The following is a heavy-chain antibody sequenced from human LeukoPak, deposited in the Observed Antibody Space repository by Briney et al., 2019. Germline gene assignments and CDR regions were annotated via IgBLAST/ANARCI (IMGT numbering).Heavy chain of an antibody. J-gene: IGHJ4*02. Sequence: GASVKVSCKASGYTFTSYGISWVRQAPGQGLEWMGWISAYNGNTNYAQKLQGRVTMTRDTSTSTVYMELSSLRSEDTAVYYCARDLSYCGGDCYSEDYWGQGTLVTVSS. CDR3: ARDLSYCGGDCYSEDY. V-gene: IGHV1-18*01. D-gene: IGHD2-21*02. CDR1: GYTFTSYG. CDR2: ISAYNGNT.